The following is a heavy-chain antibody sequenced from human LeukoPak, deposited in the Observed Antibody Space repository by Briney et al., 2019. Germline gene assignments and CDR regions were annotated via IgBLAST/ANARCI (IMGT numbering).Heavy chain of an antibody. J-gene: IGHJ4*02. CDR3: AKGATVVTRYFDY. CDR2: IRYDGSNK. Sequence: GGSLRLSCAASGFTFSSYGMHWVRQAPGKGLEWVAFIRYDGSNKYYADSVKGRFTISRDNSKNTLYLQMNSLRAEDTAVYYCAKGATVVTRYFDYWGQGTLVTVS. CDR1: GFTFSSYG. D-gene: IGHD4-23*01. V-gene: IGHV3-30*02.